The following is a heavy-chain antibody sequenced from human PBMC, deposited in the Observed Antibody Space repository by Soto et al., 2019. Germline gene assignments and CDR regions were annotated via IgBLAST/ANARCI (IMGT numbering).Heavy chain of an antibody. CDR3: ARESHYGSGTYYY. CDR1: GFTFSTYE. CDR2: ISSSGSTI. Sequence: SGGSLRLSCAASGFTFSTYEMNWVRQAPGKGLEWVSYISSSGSTIYYADSVKGRFTISRDNGKNSLYLQMNSLRAEDTAVYYCARESHYGSGTYYYWGQGTLVTVSS. D-gene: IGHD3-10*01. V-gene: IGHV3-48*03. J-gene: IGHJ4*02.